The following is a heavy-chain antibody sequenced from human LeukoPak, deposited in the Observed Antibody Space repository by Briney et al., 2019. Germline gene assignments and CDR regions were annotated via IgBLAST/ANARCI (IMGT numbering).Heavy chain of an antibody. D-gene: IGHD3-3*01. CDR2: ISAYNGYT. CDR1: GYTFTSYG. J-gene: IGHJ5*02. Sequence: GASVKVSCKTSGYTFTSYGISWVRQAPGQGLEWMGWISAYNGYTNYAQKLQGRVTMTTDTSTSTAYMELRSLRSDDTAVYYCARGAYDFWSGYPTGNNWFDPWGQGTLVTVSS. V-gene: IGHV1-18*01. CDR3: ARGAYDFWSGYPTGNNWFDP.